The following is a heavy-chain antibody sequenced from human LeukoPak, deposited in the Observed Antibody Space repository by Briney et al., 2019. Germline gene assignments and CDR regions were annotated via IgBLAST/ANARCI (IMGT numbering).Heavy chain of an antibody. J-gene: IGHJ4*02. CDR2: IYYSGGT. D-gene: IGHD6-13*01. V-gene: IGHV4-39*01. Sequence: SDPLTLICTVSGAPFSSSTYHWRRIRQPPGKGLDWFGSIYYSGGTYYHPSLKSRVTMSVDTSKKQFSLKLSSVTAADTAVYYCARHAGGIAAAGTSPFDYWGQGTLVTVSS. CDR1: GAPFSSSTYH. CDR3: ARHAGGIAAAGTSPFDY.